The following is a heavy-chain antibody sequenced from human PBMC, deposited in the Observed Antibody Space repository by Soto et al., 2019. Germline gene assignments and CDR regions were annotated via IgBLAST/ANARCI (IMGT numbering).Heavy chain of an antibody. D-gene: IGHD6-13*01. Sequence: QVQLVESGGGVVQPGKSLRLSCAASGFSFNTFGMYWVRQPPGKGLEWVSLISYDGSNEYYVDSVKGRFTISRDNSNNTLYLQMNSLIAEDTAVYYCAKKGPLYSSRGVGLWGQGIQVTVST. CDR1: GFSFNTFG. CDR3: AKKGPLYSSRGVGL. V-gene: IGHV3-30*18. CDR2: ISYDGSNE. J-gene: IGHJ4*02.